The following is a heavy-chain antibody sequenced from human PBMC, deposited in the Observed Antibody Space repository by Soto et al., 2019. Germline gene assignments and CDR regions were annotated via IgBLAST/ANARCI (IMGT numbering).Heavy chain of an antibody. CDR2: INDDGRRT. D-gene: IGHD4-4*01. V-gene: IGHV3-74*01. CDR1: GFTFRSHW. J-gene: IGHJ4*02. Sequence: GALRLSCAASGFTFRSHWMPWVPPAPGKGLEWVSRINDDGRRTSYADSVKGRFTISRDNAKNTLYLQMNSLRDDDTAIYYCARRHRPSYTSDYWGQGTLVTVSS. CDR3: ARRHRPSYTSDY.